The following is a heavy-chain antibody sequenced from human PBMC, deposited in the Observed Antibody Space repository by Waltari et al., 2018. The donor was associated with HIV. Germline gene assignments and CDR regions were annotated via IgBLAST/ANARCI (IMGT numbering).Heavy chain of an antibody. CDR2: INPGSGST. D-gene: IGHD6-19*01. Sequence: QVQLVQSGAEVKKPGASVKVSCKASGYTFSSYYIHWVRQAPGQGLEWTGIINPGSGSTSCAQKFQGRVTMTRDTSTSTVYVELSSLRSEDTAVYYCARSRDSSGWYGGYFDLWGRGTLVTVSS. J-gene: IGHJ2*01. CDR1: GYTFSSYY. CDR3: ARSRDSSGWYGGYFDL. V-gene: IGHV1-46*03.